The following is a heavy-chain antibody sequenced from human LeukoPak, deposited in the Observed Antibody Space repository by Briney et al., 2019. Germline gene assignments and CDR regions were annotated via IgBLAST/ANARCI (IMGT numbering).Heavy chain of an antibody. CDR1: GFTFSSYA. D-gene: IGHD2-2*01. CDR2: ISGGGGST. Sequence: GGSLRLSCAASGFTFSSYAMSWVRQAPGKGLEWVSAISGGGGSTYYADSVKGRFTISKDNSKNTLYLQMNSLRAEDTAVYYCAKGAVVVPAAPGDYWGQGTLVTVSS. J-gene: IGHJ4*02. V-gene: IGHV3-23*01. CDR3: AKGAVVVPAAPGDY.